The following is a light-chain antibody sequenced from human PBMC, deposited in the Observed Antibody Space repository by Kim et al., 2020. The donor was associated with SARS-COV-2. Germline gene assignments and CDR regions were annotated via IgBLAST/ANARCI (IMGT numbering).Light chain of an antibody. CDR1: KLGDKY. Sequence: SYELTQPPSVSASPGQTASITCSGDKLGDKYACWYQQKPGQSPVLVIYQDSKRPSGIPERFSGSNSGNTATLTIRGTQAMDESYFYCQAWDSSTAVFGGG. CDR2: QDS. J-gene: IGLJ3*02. CDR3: QAWDSSTAV. V-gene: IGLV3-1*01.